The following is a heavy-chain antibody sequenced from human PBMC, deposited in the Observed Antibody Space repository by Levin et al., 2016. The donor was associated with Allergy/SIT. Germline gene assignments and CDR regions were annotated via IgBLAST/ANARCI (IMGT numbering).Heavy chain of an antibody. CDR2: IRGDGGNT. CDR1: GFRFSDYW. CDR3: AKYLARALDV. Sequence: GESLKISCAASGFRFSDYWMAWVRQAPGKGLEWVAHIRGDGGNTHYVDSVKGRFTISRDNDKMSVYLQMNSLRAEDSAVYYCAKYLARALDVWGPGTAVTVSS. J-gene: IGHJ6*02. D-gene: IGHD6-6*01. V-gene: IGHV3-7*03.